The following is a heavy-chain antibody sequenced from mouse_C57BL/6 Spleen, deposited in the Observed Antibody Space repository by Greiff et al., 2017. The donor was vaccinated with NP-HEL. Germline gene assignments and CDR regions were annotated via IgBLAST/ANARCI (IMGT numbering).Heavy chain of an antibody. V-gene: IGHV1-5*01. CDR1: GYTFTSYW. CDR2: IYPGNSDT. J-gene: IGHJ3*01. Sequence: VQLQQSGTVLARPGASVKMSCKTSGYTFTSYWMHWVKQRPGQGLEWIGAIYPGNSDTSYNQKFKGKAKLTAATSASTAYMELRSLTNEDSAVYYCTKPAYYGNPAWFACWGQGTLVTVSA. CDR3: TKPAYYGNPAWFAC. D-gene: IGHD2-10*01.